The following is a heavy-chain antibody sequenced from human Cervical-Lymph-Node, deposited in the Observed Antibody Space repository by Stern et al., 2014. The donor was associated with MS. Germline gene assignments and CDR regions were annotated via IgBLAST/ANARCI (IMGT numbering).Heavy chain of an antibody. Sequence: VQLVQSGAEVKKPGASLKVSCKTSGYTFTGSFMYWVRQAPGQGLEWMGRINPKSGATDYAEKFEGRLTLTRDTSISTAYMEVSGLTSADTAVYYCARGPKLGAFDVWGQGTLVTISA. J-gene: IGHJ3*01. V-gene: IGHV1-2*06. CDR3: ARGPKLGAFDV. D-gene: IGHD3-3*01. CDR1: GYTFTGSF. CDR2: INPKSGAT.